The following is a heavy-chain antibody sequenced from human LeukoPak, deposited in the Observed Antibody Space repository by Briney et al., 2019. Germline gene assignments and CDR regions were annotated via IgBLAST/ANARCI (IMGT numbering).Heavy chain of an antibody. Sequence: GGSLRLSCSASGFTFSSYAMDWVRQAPGKGLEYVSTISSNGGSTYYADSVKGRFTISRDDSKNTLYLQMNSLRAEDTAVYFCSTGVHTAMTNYYYYCMDVWGQGTTVTVSS. D-gene: IGHD5-18*01. CDR3: STGVHTAMTNYYYYCMDV. V-gene: IGHV3-64*04. CDR2: ISSNGGST. CDR1: GFTFSSYA. J-gene: IGHJ6*02.